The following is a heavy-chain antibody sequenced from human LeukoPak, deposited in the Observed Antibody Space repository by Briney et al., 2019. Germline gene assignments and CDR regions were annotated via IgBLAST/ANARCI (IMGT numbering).Heavy chain of an antibody. D-gene: IGHD2-15*01. CDR3: ARHRYCSGGSCDFDI. CDR1: GYIFTHYW. J-gene: IGHJ3*02. CDR2: IYPADSDT. Sequence: GESLKISCQVSGYIFTHYWIGWVRQMPGKGLESMGIIYPADSDTTYSPSFQGQVTISADKSISTAYLQWSSLKASDTAMYYCARHRYCSGGSCDFDIWGQGTMVTVSS. V-gene: IGHV5-51*01.